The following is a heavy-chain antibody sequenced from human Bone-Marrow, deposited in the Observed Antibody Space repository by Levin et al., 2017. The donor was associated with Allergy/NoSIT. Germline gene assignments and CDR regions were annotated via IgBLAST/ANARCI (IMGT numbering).Heavy chain of an antibody. CDR2: IRSKAYGGTT. V-gene: IGHV3-49*03. CDR3: TSHLNTDSSSGTLNWFDP. J-gene: IGHJ5*02. D-gene: IGHD6-13*01. CDR1: GFTFGDYA. Sequence: HSGGSLRLSCTASGFTFGDYAMSWFRQAPGKGLEWVGFIRSKAYGGTTEYAASVKGRFTISRDDSKSIAYLQMNSLKTEDTAVYYCTSHLNTDSSSGTLNWFDPWGQGTLVTVSS.